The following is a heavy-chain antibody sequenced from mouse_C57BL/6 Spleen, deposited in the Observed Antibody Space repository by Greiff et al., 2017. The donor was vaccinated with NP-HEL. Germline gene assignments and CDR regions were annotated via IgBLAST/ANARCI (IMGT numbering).Heavy chain of an antibody. D-gene: IGHD2-3*01. Sequence: EVQLVESGGGLVKPGGSLKLSCAASGFTFSDYGMHWVRQAPEKGLEWVAYISSGGSTIYYADTVKGRFTISSDNAKNTLFLKMTSLRSEDTAMYYCARRWDYWYFDVWGKGTTVTVSS. CDR2: ISSGGSTI. J-gene: IGHJ1*03. CDR1: GFTFSDYG. V-gene: IGHV5-17*01. CDR3: ARRWDYWYFDV.